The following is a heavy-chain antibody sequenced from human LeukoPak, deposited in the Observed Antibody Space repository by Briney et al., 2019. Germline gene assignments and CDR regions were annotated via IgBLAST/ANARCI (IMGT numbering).Heavy chain of an antibody. D-gene: IGHD6-19*01. CDR3: IALAGQFDY. J-gene: IGHJ4*02. Sequence: PGGSLRLSCAASGFTFSGSAMHWVRQASGKGLEWVGRIRSKANSYATAYAASVKGRFTISRDDSKNTAYLQMNSLKTEDTAVYYCIALAGQFDYWGQGTLVTVSS. CDR1: GFTFSGSA. V-gene: IGHV3-73*01. CDR2: IRSKANSYAT.